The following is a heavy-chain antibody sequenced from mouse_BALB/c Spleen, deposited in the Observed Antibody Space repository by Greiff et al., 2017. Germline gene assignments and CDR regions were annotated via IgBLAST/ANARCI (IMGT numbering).Heavy chain of an antibody. D-gene: IGHD2-4*01. Sequence: ESGPGLVKPSQSLSLTCSVTGYSITSGYYWNWIRQFPGNKLEWMGYISYDGSNNYNPSLKNRISITRDTSKNQFFLKLNSVTTEDTATYYCAIYYDYDGGFDYWGQGTTLTVSS. V-gene: IGHV3-6*02. J-gene: IGHJ2*01. CDR2: ISYDGSN. CDR1: GYSITSGYY. CDR3: AIYYDYDGGFDY.